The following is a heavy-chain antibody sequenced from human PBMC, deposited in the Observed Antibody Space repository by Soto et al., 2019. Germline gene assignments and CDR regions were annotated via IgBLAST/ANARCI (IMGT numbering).Heavy chain of an antibody. Sequence: ASVKVSCKASGYTFTSYDINWVRQATGQGLEWMGWMNPNSGNTGYAQKFQGRVTMTRNTSISTAYMELSSLRSEDTAVYYCALVRAAAAGTDYWGQGTLVTVS. V-gene: IGHV1-8*01. D-gene: IGHD6-13*01. CDR3: ALVRAAAAGTDY. CDR2: MNPNSGNT. J-gene: IGHJ4*02. CDR1: GYTFTSYD.